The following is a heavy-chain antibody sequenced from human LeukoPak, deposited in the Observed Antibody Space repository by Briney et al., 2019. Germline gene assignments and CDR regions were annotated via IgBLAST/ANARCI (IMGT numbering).Heavy chain of an antibody. V-gene: IGHV3-7*01. CDR1: GFTFSSYW. CDR2: IKQDGSEK. J-gene: IGHJ4*02. Sequence: GGSLRLSCAASGFTFSSYWMSWVRQAPGKGLEWVANIKQDGSEKYYVDSVKGRFTISRDNAKNSLYLQMNSLRAEDTVVYYCARLIGLEWAYYDILTGYYRDGTLDYWGQGTLVTVSS. D-gene: IGHD3-9*01. CDR3: ARLIGLEWAYYDILTGYYRDGTLDY.